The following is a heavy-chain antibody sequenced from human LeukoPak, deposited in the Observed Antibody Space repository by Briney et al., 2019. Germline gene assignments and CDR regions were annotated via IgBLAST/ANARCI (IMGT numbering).Heavy chain of an antibody. CDR1: GFTFSDHG. Sequence: PGGSLRLSCETSGFTFSDHGMNWVRQAPEKGLEWISYIGSSGNTIFYADSVRGRFTISRDNAKNSLSLQMNSLRVGDTAVYYCVRGLKTAFNYFDYWGQGTLVTVSS. J-gene: IGHJ4*02. CDR3: VRGLKTAFNYFDY. V-gene: IGHV3-48*04. D-gene: IGHD2-21*02. CDR2: IGSSGNTI.